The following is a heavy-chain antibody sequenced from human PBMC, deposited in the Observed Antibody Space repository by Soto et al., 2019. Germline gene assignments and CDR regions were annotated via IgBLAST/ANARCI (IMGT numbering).Heavy chain of an antibody. CDR1: GFTFRSYS. CDR2: ISSSRSTI. D-gene: IGHD6-13*01. CDR3: ASSTWLMTGSSARGDY. V-gene: IGHV3-48*01. Sequence: GGSLRLSCASSGFTFRSYSMNWVRQAPGKGLEWVSYISSSRSTIYYADSVKGLFSISRDNAKNSLYLQMNSVRAEDTAVYYCASSTWLMTGSSARGDYWGQGTLVTVSS. J-gene: IGHJ4*02.